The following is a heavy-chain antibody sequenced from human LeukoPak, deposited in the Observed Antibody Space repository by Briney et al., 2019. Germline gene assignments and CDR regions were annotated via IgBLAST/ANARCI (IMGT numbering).Heavy chain of an antibody. V-gene: IGHV1-2*02. J-gene: IGHJ4*02. CDR3: ARDRCSRTSCFPFDY. CDR2: INPNSGGT. CDR1: GYTFTGYY. Sequence: ASVTVSFKSSGYTFTGYYMHWVRQAPGQGLEWMGWINPNSGGTNYAQKFQGRVTMTRDTSISTAYMELSRLRSDDTAVYYCARDRCSRTSCFPFDYWGQGTLVTVSS. D-gene: IGHD2-2*01.